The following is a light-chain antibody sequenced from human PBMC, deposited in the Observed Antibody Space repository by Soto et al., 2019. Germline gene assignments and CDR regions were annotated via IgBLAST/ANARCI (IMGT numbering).Light chain of an antibody. CDR3: AAWDDSLNGVV. Sequence: QSVLTQPPSASGTPGQRVTISCSGSSSNIGTNTVNWYQQLPRTAPKLLIYSNDQRPSGVPDRFSGSKSGTSVSLAISGLQSADEADYYCAAWDDSLNGVVCGGGTKLTVL. J-gene: IGLJ2*01. V-gene: IGLV1-44*01. CDR2: SND. CDR1: SSNIGTNT.